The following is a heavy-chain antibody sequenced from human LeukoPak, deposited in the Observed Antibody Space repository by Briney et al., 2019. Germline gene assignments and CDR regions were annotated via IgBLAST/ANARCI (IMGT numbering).Heavy chain of an antibody. CDR1: GYTFTGYY. CDR2: INPNSGGT. J-gene: IGHJ3*02. CDR3: ARRIPYYYDSSGSYGAFDI. D-gene: IGHD3-22*01. V-gene: IGHV1-2*02. Sequence: GASVKVSCKASGYTFTGYYMHWVRQAPGQGLEWMGWINPNSGGTNYAQKLQGRVTMTTDTSTSTAYMELRSLRSDDTAVYYCARRIPYYYDSSGSYGAFDIWGQGTMVTVSS.